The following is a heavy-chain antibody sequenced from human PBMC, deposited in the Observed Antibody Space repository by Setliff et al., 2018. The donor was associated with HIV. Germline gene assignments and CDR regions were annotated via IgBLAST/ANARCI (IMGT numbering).Heavy chain of an antibody. J-gene: IGHJ3*02. Sequence: SETLSLTCTVSGGSTSNAYWSWIRQPPGKGLEWIGYIYDSGSPKYNPSLKSRVTISIDTSKSQISLKLTSVTAADTAMYHCARVYYFDSSGYYQRGDVFDIWGQGTMVTVSS. V-gene: IGHV4-59*01. CDR2: IYDSGSP. CDR1: GGSTSNAY. D-gene: IGHD3-22*01. CDR3: ARVYYFDSSGYYQRGDVFDI.